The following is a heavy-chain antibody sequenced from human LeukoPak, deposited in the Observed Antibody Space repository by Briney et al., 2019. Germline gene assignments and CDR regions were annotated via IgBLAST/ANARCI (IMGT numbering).Heavy chain of an antibody. CDR2: IKQDGSEK. D-gene: IGHD3-22*01. V-gene: IGHV3-7*01. CDR3: ARELNYYDSSGYYYVLDY. CDR1: GFTFSSYW. J-gene: IGHJ4*02. Sequence: GGSLRLSCAASGFTFSSYWMSWVRQAPGKGLEWVANIKQDGSEKYYVDSVKGRFTISRDNAKNSLYLQMNSLRAEDTAVYYCARELNYYDSSGYYYVLDYWGQGTLVTVSS.